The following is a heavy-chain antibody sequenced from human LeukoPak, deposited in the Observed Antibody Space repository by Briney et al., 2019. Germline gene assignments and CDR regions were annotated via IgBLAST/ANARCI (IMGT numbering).Heavy chain of an antibody. CDR1: GGSISSGSYY. J-gene: IGHJ6*03. Sequence: PSETLSLTCTVSGGSISSGSYYWSWIRQPAGKGLEWIGRIYTSGSTNYNPSLKSRVTISVDTSKNQFSLKLSSVTAADTAVYYCARDTYDFWSGYYYYMDVWGKGTTVTVSS. CDR3: ARDTYDFWSGYYYYMDV. V-gene: IGHV4-61*02. CDR2: IYTSGST. D-gene: IGHD3-3*01.